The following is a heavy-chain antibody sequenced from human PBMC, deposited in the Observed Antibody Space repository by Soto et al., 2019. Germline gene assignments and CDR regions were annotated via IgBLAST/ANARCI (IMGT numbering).Heavy chain of an antibody. CDR2: ISVSGGST. Sequence: PGGSLRLSCAASGFTFSSYAMSWVRQAPGKGLEWVSAISVSGGSTYYADSVKGRFTISRDNSKNTLCLQMNSLRAEDTAVYYCAKMEYCTNGVCYFDYWGQGTLVTVSS. V-gene: IGHV3-23*01. CDR3: AKMEYCTNGVCYFDY. CDR1: GFTFSSYA. D-gene: IGHD2-8*01. J-gene: IGHJ4*02.